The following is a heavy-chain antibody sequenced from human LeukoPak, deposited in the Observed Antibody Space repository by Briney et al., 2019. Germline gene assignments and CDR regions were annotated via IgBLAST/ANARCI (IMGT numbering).Heavy chain of an antibody. CDR3: ARWDY. J-gene: IGHJ4*02. Sequence: GGSLRLSCGASGFXFSSYWISWVRQAPGKGLEWVARIKQDGSEKYYVDSVKGRFTISRDNAKNSLYLQMNSLRAEDTAVYYCARWDYWGQGTLVTVSS. CDR1: GFXFSSYW. CDR2: IKQDGSEK. V-gene: IGHV3-7*05.